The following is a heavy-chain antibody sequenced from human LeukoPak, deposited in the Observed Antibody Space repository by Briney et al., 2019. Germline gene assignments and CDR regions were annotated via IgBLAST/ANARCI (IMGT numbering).Heavy chain of an antibody. Sequence: PGGSLRLSCAVSGFTFSGFWMSWSRQAPGKGLEWVASINSDGSEGYYADVVKGRFTISRDNAKNTVFLQMNSLRVEDTADYYRAKHGERGTNRFDYWGQGTLVAASS. CDR1: GFTFSGFW. CDR3: AKHGERGTNRFDY. CDR2: INSDGSEG. V-gene: IGHV3-7*03. D-gene: IGHD1-26*01. J-gene: IGHJ4*02.